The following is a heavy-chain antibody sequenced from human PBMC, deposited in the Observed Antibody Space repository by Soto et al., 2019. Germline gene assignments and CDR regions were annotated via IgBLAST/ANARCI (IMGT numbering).Heavy chain of an antibody. CDR3: TTDLDKWYSSSWPEYFQH. CDR1: GFTFSNAW. D-gene: IGHD6-13*01. J-gene: IGHJ1*01. CDR2: IKSKTDGGTT. V-gene: IGHV3-15*01. Sequence: GGSLGLSCASSGFTFSNAWMSWFRQAPGKGLEWVGRIKSKTDGGTTDYAAPVKGRFTISRDDSKNTLYLQMNSLKTEDTAVYYCTTDLDKWYSSSWPEYFQHWGQGTLVTVSS.